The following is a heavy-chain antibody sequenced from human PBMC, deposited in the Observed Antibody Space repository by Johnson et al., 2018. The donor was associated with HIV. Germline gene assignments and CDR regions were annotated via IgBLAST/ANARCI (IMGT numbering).Heavy chain of an antibody. CDR2: IWYAGSNK. Sequence: VQLVESGGGVVQPGRSLRLSCAASGFTFSSYGMHWVRQAPGKGLEWVAVIWYAGSNKYSADSVKGRFTISRDNSKNTLYLQMNSLSAEETAVYYCARGDYGGNLDAFDIWGQGTMVTVSS. CDR3: ARGDYGGNLDAFDI. CDR1: GFTFSSYG. V-gene: IGHV3-33*01. D-gene: IGHD4-23*01. J-gene: IGHJ3*02.